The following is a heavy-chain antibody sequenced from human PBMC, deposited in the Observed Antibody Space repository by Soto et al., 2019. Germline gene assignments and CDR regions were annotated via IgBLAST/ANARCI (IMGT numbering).Heavy chain of an antibody. D-gene: IGHD1-26*01. V-gene: IGHV3-30-3*01. Sequence: GGSVRLSCEASGFTFNMYPMHWVRQAPGKGPEWVAIISSDGNNKIYGNSGKGRFSISRDNSRNTLYLRMDSLRPEDTAIYSCARDPNSSGGLQWATNWLVPWGPGTLVTVSS. CDR3: ARDPNSSGGLQWATNWLVP. CDR1: GFTFNMYP. CDR2: ISSDGNNK. J-gene: IGHJ5*02.